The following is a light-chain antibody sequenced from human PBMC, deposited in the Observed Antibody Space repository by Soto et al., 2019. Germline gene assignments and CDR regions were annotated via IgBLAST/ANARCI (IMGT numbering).Light chain of an antibody. CDR1: QSVYTSY. Sequence: EIVLTQSPGTLSLSPGERASVSCRASQSVYTSYLAWFQQKPGQAPRLLIYGASNRATGIPDRFSGSGSGTDFTLTITRLEPQDFAVYFCRQSGNSPYTFGGGTKVDIK. CDR2: GAS. V-gene: IGKV3-20*01. CDR3: RQSGNSPYT. J-gene: IGKJ4*01.